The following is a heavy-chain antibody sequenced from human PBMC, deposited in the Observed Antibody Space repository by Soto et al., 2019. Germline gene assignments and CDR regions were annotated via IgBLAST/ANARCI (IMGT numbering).Heavy chain of an antibody. CDR3: AKGSGTMIVVVEYYFDY. D-gene: IGHD3-22*01. CDR1: GFTFDDYA. CDR2: IGWNRESV. J-gene: IGHJ4*02. V-gene: IGHV3-9*01. Sequence: EVQLVESGGGLVQPGRSLRLSCAASGFTFDDYAMHWVRQAPGRGLEWVSGIGWNRESVDYADSVKGRFTISRDNAKNSLYLQMNSLRPEDTALYFCAKGSGTMIVVVEYYFDYWGQGTLVTVSS.